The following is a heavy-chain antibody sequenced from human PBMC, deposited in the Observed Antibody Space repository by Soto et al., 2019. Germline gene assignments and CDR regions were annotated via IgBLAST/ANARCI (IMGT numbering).Heavy chain of an antibody. Sequence: GGSLRLSCEASEFRLRNYWMHWVRQSPGKGLEWVSRISNDGTTTNYADSVKGRFTISRDNAKNTLYLQMHSLRADDTAVYYCTRVVVRMYGEFDCWGQGTLVTVSS. J-gene: IGHJ4*02. CDR2: ISNDGTTT. CDR1: EFRLRNYW. D-gene: IGHD3-10*02. V-gene: IGHV3-74*01. CDR3: TRVVVRMYGEFDC.